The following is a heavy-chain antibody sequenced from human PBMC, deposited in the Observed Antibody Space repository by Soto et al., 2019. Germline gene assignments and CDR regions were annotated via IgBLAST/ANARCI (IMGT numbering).Heavy chain of an antibody. CDR2: ISAYNGNT. J-gene: IGHJ6*02. Sequence: QVQLVQSGAEVKKPGASVKVSCKASGYTFTSYGISWVRQAPGQGLEWMGWISAYNGNTNYAQKLQGRVTMTTDTSTSTAYMELRSLRSDDTAVYYCAIVRSGETPYYYYYYGMDVWGQGTTVTVSS. V-gene: IGHV1-18*04. D-gene: IGHD2-21*01. CDR3: AIVRSGETPYYYYYYGMDV. CDR1: GYTFTSYG.